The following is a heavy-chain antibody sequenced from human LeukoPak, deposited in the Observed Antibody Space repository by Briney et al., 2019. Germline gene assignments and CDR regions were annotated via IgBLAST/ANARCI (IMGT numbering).Heavy chain of an antibody. CDR3: ARGAYGSGSYGDNWFDP. D-gene: IGHD3-10*01. J-gene: IGHJ5*02. Sequence: SCKASGGTFSSYAMSWVRQAPGKGLEWVSAISGSGGSTYYADSVKGRFTISRDNSKNTLYLQMNSLRAEDTAVYYCARGAYGSGSYGDNWFDPWGQGTLVTVSS. CDR1: GGTFSSYA. V-gene: IGHV3-23*01. CDR2: ISGSGGST.